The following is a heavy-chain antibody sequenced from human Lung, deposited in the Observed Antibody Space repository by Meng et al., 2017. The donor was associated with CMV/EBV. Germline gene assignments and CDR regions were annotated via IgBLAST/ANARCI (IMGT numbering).Heavy chain of an antibody. D-gene: IGHD1-14*01. J-gene: IGHJ5*02. CDR2: IYYSGTT. V-gene: IGHV4-39*02. CDR1: GGSISSTSDY. CDR3: ARRPPALTGNWFDP. Sequence: SETLSLTCSVSGGSISSTSDYWGWIRQPPGKGLEWIGSIYYSGTTYDNPSLKSRVTVSVDTSKNHLSLTLSAVTAADTAVYYCARRPPALTGNWFDPWGQGTLVTVSS.